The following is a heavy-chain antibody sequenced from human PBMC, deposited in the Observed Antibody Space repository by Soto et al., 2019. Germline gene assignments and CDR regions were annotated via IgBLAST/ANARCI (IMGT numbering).Heavy chain of an antibody. CDR3: VKEGSGWSYLDH. D-gene: IGHD6-19*01. J-gene: IGHJ4*02. CDR1: SGSISSTNW. V-gene: IGHV4-4*02. CDR2: IYHSGSI. Sequence: QVQLQESGPGLVKPSETLSLSCVVSSGSISSTNWWSWVRQPPGRGLEWIGAIYHSGSINYNPCLRSRVTISVDKSKNQFSLNLISVTAADTAVYFCVKEGSGWSYLDHWGQGILVTVSS.